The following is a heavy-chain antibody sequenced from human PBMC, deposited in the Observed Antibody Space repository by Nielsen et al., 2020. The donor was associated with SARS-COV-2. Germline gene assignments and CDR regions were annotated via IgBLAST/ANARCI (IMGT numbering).Heavy chain of an antibody. CDR2: INAGNGNT. V-gene: IGHV1-3*01. D-gene: IGHD7-27*01. CDR3: ARKRGATGAVDY. CDR1: GYTFTSYV. J-gene: IGHJ4*02. Sequence: ASVKVSCKASGYTFTSYVMHWVRQAPGQRLEWMGWINAGNGNTKYSQKFQGRVTITRDTSASTAYMELSSLRSEDTAVYYCARKRGATGAVDYWGQGILVTVSS.